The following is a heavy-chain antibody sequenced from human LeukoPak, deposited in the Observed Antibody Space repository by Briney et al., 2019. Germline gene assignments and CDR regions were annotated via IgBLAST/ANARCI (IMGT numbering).Heavy chain of an antibody. V-gene: IGHV1-46*01. CDR1: GDTFTNFY. J-gene: IGHJ4*02. CDR2: INPSGGST. D-gene: IGHD6-6*01. CDR3: AREYSSSSGVFVY. Sequence: ASVKVSCKASGDTFTNFYMHWVRQAPGQGLEWMGIINPSGGSTRYAQKFQGRVTMTRDTSTSTVYMEVSSLRSEDTAVYYCAREYSSSSGVFVYWGQGTLVTVSS.